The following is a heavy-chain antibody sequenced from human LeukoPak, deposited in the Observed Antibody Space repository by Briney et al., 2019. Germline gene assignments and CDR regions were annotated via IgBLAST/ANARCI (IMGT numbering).Heavy chain of an antibody. D-gene: IGHD3-16*02. J-gene: IGHJ4*02. CDR1: GGSIESGFYY. CDR3: ARTITFGGVTVLFDY. V-gene: IGHV4-61*02. Sequence: SQTLSLTCTVSGGSIESGFYYWSWLRQPAGKGLEWIGRIYTSGSTNYNPSLKSRVTISRDTSKNQFSLRLSSVTAADTAVYHCARTITFGGVTVLFDYWGQGILVTVSS. CDR2: IYTSGST.